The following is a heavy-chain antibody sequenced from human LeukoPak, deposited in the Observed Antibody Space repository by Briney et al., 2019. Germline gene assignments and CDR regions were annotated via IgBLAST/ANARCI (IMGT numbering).Heavy chain of an antibody. V-gene: IGHV4-39*07. J-gene: IGHJ4*02. CDR2: ICYSGST. D-gene: IGHD3-16*02. CDR3: ATSMITFGGVIGSLDY. CDR1: GGSISSSSYY. Sequence: TSETLSLTCTVSGGSISSSSYYWGWIRQPPGKVLEWIGSICYSGSTYYNPSLRSRVTISVDTFKSQLSLKMRSVTAADTAVYYCATSMITFGGVIGSLDYWGQGTLVTVSS.